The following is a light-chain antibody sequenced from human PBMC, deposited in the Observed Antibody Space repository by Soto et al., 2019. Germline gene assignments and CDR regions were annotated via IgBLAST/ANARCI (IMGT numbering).Light chain of an antibody. CDR1: TSDVGAYNY. Sequence: QSALTHPASVSGSPGQSITISCTGSTSDVGAYNYVSWYKHHPGQAPQLMIYEVSNRPSGVSNRFSGSKSGNTASLTISGLQADDEGDYYCSSKTSSSSPFVFGTGTKVTVL. CDR2: EVS. CDR3: SSKTSSSSPFV. V-gene: IGLV2-14*01. J-gene: IGLJ1*01.